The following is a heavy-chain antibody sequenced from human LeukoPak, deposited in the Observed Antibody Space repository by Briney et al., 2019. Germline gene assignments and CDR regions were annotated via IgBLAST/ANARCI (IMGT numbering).Heavy chain of an antibody. D-gene: IGHD2-8*01. V-gene: IGHV4-39*01. CDR3: ARNNTLMMYPRGGEDKGFDY. CDR2: IYYSGST. Sequence: SETLSLTCTVSGGSISSGSYYWGWIRRPPGKGLEWIGSIYYSGSTHYNPSLKSRVTISVDTSKNEFSLKLSSVTAADTAVYYCARNNTLMMYPRGGEDKGFDYWGQGTLVTVSS. J-gene: IGHJ4*02. CDR1: GGSISSGSYY.